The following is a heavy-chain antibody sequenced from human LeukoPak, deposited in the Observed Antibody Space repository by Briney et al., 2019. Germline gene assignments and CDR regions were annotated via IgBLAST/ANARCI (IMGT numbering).Heavy chain of an antibody. CDR3: AKDIHYRGITLGGTDY. Sequence: GGSLRLSCAASGFTFSNYGIHWVRQAPGKGLEWVAVIWYDGSNKYYADSVKGRFTISRDNSKNTLYLQMNSLRAGDTAVYYCAKDIHYRGITLGGTDYWGQGTLVTVSS. J-gene: IGHJ4*02. D-gene: IGHD4-23*01. CDR1: GFTFSNYG. V-gene: IGHV3-33*06. CDR2: IWYDGSNK.